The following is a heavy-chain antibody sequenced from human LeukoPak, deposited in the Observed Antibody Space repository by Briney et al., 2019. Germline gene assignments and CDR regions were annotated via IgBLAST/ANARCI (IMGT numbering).Heavy chain of an antibody. CDR2: IYYSGST. Sequence: SETLSLTCTVSGGSISSGDYYWSWIRQPPGKGLEWIEHIYYSGSTYYNPSLKSRVTISVDTSKNQFSLKLSSVTAADTAVYYCARVYGYSGYDRRFDYWGQGTLVTVSS. CDR3: ARVYGYSGYDRRFDY. CDR1: GGSISSGDYY. D-gene: IGHD5-12*01. V-gene: IGHV4-30-4*01. J-gene: IGHJ4*02.